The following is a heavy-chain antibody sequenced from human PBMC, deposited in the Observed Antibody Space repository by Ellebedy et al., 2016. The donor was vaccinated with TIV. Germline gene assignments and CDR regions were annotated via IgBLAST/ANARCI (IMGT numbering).Heavy chain of an antibody. D-gene: IGHD3-16*01. V-gene: IGHV3-7*01. J-gene: IGHJ5*02. Sequence: PGGSLRLSCAASGFTFRSYWMSWVRQAPGKGLEWVANIYQDGREKYYVDSVKGRFTISRDNAKNSLYLQMNSLRVEDTAVYYCARRGSYGDYAVQINNWFDRWGQGTLVTVYS. CDR1: GFTFRSYW. CDR3: ARRGSYGDYAVQINNWFDR. CDR2: IYQDGREK.